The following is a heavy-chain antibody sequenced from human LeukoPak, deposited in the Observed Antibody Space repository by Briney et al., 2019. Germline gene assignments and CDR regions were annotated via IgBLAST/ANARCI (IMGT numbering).Heavy chain of an antibody. CDR1: GFTFSSYG. CDR3: AKDLVVPAALGPNYMDV. Sequence: PGGSLRLSCAASGFTFSSYGMHWVRQAPGKGLEWVAFIRYDGSNKYYADSVKGRFTISRDNSKNTLYLQMNSLRAEDTAVYYCAKDLVVPAALGPNYMDVWGKGTTVTVSS. D-gene: IGHD2-2*01. V-gene: IGHV3-30*02. CDR2: IRYDGSNK. J-gene: IGHJ6*03.